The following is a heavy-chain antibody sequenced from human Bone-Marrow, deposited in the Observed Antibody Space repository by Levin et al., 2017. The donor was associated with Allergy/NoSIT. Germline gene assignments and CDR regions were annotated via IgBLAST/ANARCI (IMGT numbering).Heavy chain of an antibody. CDR2: ISSSGTTI. V-gene: IGHV3-48*04. D-gene: IGHD3-16*01. Sequence: LSGGSLRLSCAASGFTFSSYSMNWVRQAPGKGLEWLSYISSSGTTIYYADSVKGRFTISRDNAKNSLYLQMNSLRAEDTAVYYCARKGEFDYWGQGTLVTVSS. J-gene: IGHJ4*02. CDR1: GFTFSSYS. CDR3: ARKGEFDY.